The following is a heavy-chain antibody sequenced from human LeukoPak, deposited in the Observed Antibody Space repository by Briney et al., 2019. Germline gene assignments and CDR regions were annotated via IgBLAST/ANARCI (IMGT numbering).Heavy chain of an antibody. Sequence: GGSLRLSCAASGFTFSRYAMNWVRQAPGKGLEWVSYISVSGNTIYYADSVKGRFTISRDNAKNSLYLQMNCLRAEDTAVYYCAREDDAGYYGMDVWGQGTTVTVSS. CDR1: GFTFSRYA. D-gene: IGHD2-2*01. CDR3: AREDDAGYYGMDV. CDR2: ISVSGNTI. J-gene: IGHJ6*02. V-gene: IGHV3-48*03.